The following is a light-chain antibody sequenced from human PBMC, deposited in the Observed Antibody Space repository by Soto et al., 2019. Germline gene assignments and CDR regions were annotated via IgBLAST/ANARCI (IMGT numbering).Light chain of an antibody. CDR3: AAWDDSLSGPV. CDR2: RNN. CDR1: SSHIGSNY. V-gene: IGLV1-47*01. Sequence: QSVLTQPPSASGTPGQRVTISCSGSSSHIGSNYVYWYQQLPGTAPKLLIYRNNQRPSGVTDRFSDSKSGTSASLAISGLRSEDEDDYYCAAWDDSLSGPVFGGGTKLTVL. J-gene: IGLJ2*01.